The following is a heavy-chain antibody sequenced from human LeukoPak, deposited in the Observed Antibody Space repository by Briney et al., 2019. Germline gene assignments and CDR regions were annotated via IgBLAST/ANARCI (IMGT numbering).Heavy chain of an antibody. CDR2: IIPIFGIA. J-gene: IGHJ5*02. CDR3: ARGKVVVENWFDP. D-gene: IGHD2-2*01. Sequence: ASVKVSCKASGGTFSSYAIRGVRQAPGKGRDGMGRIIPIFGIANYAQKFQGRVTITADKSTSTAYMELSSLRSEDTAVYYCARGKVVVENWFDPWGQGTLVTVSS. CDR1: GGTFSSYA. V-gene: IGHV1-69*04.